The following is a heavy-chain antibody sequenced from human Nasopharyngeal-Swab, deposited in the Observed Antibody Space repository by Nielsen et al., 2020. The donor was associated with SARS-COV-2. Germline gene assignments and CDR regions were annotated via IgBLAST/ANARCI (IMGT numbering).Heavy chain of an antibody. Sequence: GSLRLSCTVSGGSVSSGSYYWSWIRQPPGKGLDWFGYIYYIGSTNYNPSLKSRVTISVDTSKNQFSLKLSSVTAADTAVYYCARKPSMVRGPFDPWGQGTLVTVSS. CDR1: GGSVSSGSYY. V-gene: IGHV4-61*01. D-gene: IGHD3-10*01. J-gene: IGHJ5*02. CDR3: ARKPSMVRGPFDP. CDR2: IYYIGST.